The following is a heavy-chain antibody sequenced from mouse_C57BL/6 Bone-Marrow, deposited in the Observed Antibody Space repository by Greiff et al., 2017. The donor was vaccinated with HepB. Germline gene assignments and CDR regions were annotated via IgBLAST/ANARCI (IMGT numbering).Heavy chain of an antibody. CDR2: ISNGGGST. CDR1: GFTFSDYY. J-gene: IGHJ3*01. V-gene: IGHV5-12*01. Sequence: EVQWVESGGGLVQPGGSLKLSCAASGFTFSDYYMYWVRQTPEKRLEWVAYISNGGGSTYYPDTLKGRFTISRDNAKNTLYLQMSRLKSEDTAMYYCARHDDGYYPAWFAYWGQGTLVTVSA. D-gene: IGHD2-3*01. CDR3: ARHDDGYYPAWFAY.